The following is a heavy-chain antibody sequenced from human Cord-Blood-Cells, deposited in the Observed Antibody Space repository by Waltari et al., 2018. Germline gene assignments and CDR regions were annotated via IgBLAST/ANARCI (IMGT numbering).Heavy chain of an antibody. CDR1: GGSFSGYY. CDR3: ARGGDSGYDWGGFK. CDR2: INHSGST. J-gene: IGHJ4*02. V-gene: IGHV4-34*01. Sequence: QVQLQQWGAGLLKPSETLSLTCAVYGGSFSGYYWSWIRQPPGKGLEWIGEINHSGSTNYNPSLKSRVTISVDTSKNQFSLKLSSVTAADTAVYYCARGGDSGYDWGGFKWGQGTLVTVSS. D-gene: IGHD5-12*01.